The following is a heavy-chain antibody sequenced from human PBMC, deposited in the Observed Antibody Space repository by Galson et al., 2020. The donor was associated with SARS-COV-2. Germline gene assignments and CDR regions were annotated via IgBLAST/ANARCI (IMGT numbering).Heavy chain of an antibody. CDR3: AREPVHYYGSYYYYYGMDV. CDR2: IYHSGST. Sequence: SETLSLTCAVSGGSISSSNWWSCVRQPPGQRLEWIGEIYHSGSTNYNPSLKSRVTITVDTSKNQFSLKLSSVTAADTAVYYCAREPVHYYGSYYYYYGMDVWGQGTTVTVSS. CDR1: GGSISSSNW. J-gene: IGHJ6*02. D-gene: IGHD3-10*01. V-gene: IGHV4-4*02.